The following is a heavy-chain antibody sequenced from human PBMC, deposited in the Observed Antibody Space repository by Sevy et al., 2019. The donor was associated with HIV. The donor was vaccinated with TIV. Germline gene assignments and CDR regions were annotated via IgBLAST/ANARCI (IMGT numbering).Heavy chain of an antibody. Sequence: GGSLRLSCAATGFTFSSYGMHWVRQAPGKGLEWVAVIWYDGSNKYYADSVKGRFTISRDNSKNTLYLQMNSLRAKDTAVYYCARDGTTVTTDYYYGMDVWGQGTTVTVSS. J-gene: IGHJ6*02. CDR1: GFTFSSYG. D-gene: IGHD4-17*01. V-gene: IGHV3-33*01. CDR2: IWYDGSNK. CDR3: ARDGTTVTTDYYYGMDV.